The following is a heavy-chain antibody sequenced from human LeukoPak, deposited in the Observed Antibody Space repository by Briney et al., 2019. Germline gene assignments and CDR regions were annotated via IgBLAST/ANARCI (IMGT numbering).Heavy chain of an antibody. J-gene: IGHJ6*03. D-gene: IGHD4-17*01. CDR2: INPTGGST. V-gene: IGHV1-46*01. CDR1: GYTFTSHY. CDR3: ARVTVTTFYYYYMDV. Sequence: ASVKVSCKASGYTFTSHYMHWVRQAPEKGLEWMGIINPTGGSTSYAQKLQGRVTMTTDTSTSTAYMELRSLRSDDTAVYYCARVTVTTFYYYYMDVWGKGTTVTISS.